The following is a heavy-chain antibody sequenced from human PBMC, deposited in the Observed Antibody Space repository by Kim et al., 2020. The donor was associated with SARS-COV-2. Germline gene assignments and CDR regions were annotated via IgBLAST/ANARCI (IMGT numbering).Heavy chain of an antibody. J-gene: IGHJ6*02. CDR1: GFTFSSYV. V-gene: IGHV3-23*01. CDR2: ISGSGGNT. Sequence: GGSLRLSCAASGFTFSSYVMSWVRQVPGKGLGWVSAISGSGGNTYYADSVRGRFTISRDNSKNTLYLQMNSPRAEDTAVYYCAKDSGGVRGVILYGMDVWGQGTTVTVSS. CDR3: AKDSGGVRGVILYGMDV. D-gene: IGHD3-10*01.